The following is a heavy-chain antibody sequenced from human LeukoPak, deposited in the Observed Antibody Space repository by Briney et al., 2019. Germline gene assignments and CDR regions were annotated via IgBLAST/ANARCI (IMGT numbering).Heavy chain of an antibody. CDR1: GGTFSSYA. CDR2: IIPIFGTA. D-gene: IGHD3-22*01. Sequence: ASVKVSCKASGGTFSSYAISWVRQAPGQGLEWMGGIIPIFGTANYAQKFQGRVTITADESTSTAYMELSSLRSEDTAVYYCARDLAIYDSSGYDAFDIWGQGTMVTVSS. V-gene: IGHV1-69*13. J-gene: IGHJ3*02. CDR3: ARDLAIYDSSGYDAFDI.